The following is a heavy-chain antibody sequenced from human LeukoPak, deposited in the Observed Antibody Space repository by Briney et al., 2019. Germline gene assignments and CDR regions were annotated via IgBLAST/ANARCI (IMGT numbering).Heavy chain of an antibody. CDR3: ARDLKMGYSSGRYSWGTGSSNDY. V-gene: IGHV1-69*05. J-gene: IGHJ4*02. Sequence: GASVKVSCKASGGTFSSYDISWVRQAPGQGLEWMGGIMPMFGKANYAQKFQGRVTMTTDTSTSTVYMELRSLRSDDTAVYYCARDLKMGYSSGRYSWGTGSSNDYWGQGTLVTVSS. D-gene: IGHD6-19*01. CDR1: GGTFSSYD. CDR2: IMPMFGKA.